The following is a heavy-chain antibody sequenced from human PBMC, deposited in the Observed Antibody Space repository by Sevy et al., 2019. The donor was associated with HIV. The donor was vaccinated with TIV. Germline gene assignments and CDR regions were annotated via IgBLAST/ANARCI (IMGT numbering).Heavy chain of an antibody. CDR3: AHRRMVRGVITAPFDY. CDR1: GFSLSTSGVG. Sequence: SGPTLVKPTQTLTLTCTFSGFSLSTSGVGVGWIRQPPGKALEWLALIYWDDDTRYSPSLKSRLNITKDTSTNQVVLTMTNMDPVDTAIYFCAHRRMVRGVITAPFDYWGQGTLVTVSS. V-gene: IGHV2-5*02. CDR2: IYWDDDT. J-gene: IGHJ4*02. D-gene: IGHD3-10*01.